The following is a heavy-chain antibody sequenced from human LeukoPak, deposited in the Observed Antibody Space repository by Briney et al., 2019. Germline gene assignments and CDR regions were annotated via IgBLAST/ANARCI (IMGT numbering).Heavy chain of an antibody. CDR3: ARLHDHNSGLYLYVLT. V-gene: IGHV4-59*08. D-gene: IGHD3-22*01. CDR2: IHYSVTT. J-gene: IGHJ5*01. CDR1: GDSISSHW. Sequence: SETLSLTCTASGDSISSHWWSWIRQPPGKGLEWIGYIHYSVTTNYNPSLKSRIAISVDTSKNQFSLKLTSVKAADTAVYYCARLHDHNSGLYLYVLTCGHRTLVTVSS.